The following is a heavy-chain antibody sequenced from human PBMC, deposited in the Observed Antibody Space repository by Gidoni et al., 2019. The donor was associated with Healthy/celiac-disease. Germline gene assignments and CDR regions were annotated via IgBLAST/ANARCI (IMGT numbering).Heavy chain of an antibody. CDR1: GFTFSSYA. V-gene: IGHV3-30-3*01. J-gene: IGHJ4*02. CDR3: ARGDIITIFRTSFDY. D-gene: IGHD3-9*01. Sequence: QVQLVESGGGVVQPGRSLRPSCAASGFTFSSYAMHWVRQAPGKGLEWVAVISYDGSNKYYADSVKGRVTICRDNSKNTLYLQMNSLRAEDTAVYYCARGDIITIFRTSFDYWGQGTLVTVSS. CDR2: ISYDGSNK.